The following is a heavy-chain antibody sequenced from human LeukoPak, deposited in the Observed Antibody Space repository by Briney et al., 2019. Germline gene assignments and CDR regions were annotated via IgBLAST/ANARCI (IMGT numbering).Heavy chain of an antibody. Sequence: SETLSLTCTVSGGSISSYYWSWIRQPAGKGLEWIGRIYTSGSTNYNPSLKSRVTISVDTSKNQFSLKLSSVTAADTAVYYCARSRSDEDIVVVPAAMQLDYWGQGTLVTVSS. CDR2: IYTSGST. V-gene: IGHV4-4*07. D-gene: IGHD2-2*01. J-gene: IGHJ4*02. CDR1: GGSISSYY. CDR3: ARSRSDEDIVVVPAAMQLDY.